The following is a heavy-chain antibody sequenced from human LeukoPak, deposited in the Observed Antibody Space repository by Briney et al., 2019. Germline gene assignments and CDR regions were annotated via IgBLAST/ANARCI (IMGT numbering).Heavy chain of an antibody. V-gene: IGHV3-7*01. CDR1: GFTFSSYW. J-gene: IGHJ6*03. CDR3: ARDTMVRGKSGPGYYYYYYYMDV. Sequence: GGSLRLSCAASGFTFSSYWMSWVRQAPGKGLEWVANIKQDGSEKYYVDSVKGRFTISRDNAKNSLYLQMNSLRAEDTAVYYCARDTMVRGKSGPGYYYYYYYMDVWGKGTTVTVSS. CDR2: IKQDGSEK. D-gene: IGHD3-10*01.